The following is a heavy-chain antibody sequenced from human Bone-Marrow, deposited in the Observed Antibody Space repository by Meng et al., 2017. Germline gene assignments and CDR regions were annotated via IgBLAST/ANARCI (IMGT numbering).Heavy chain of an antibody. CDR1: GYTFTGYY. CDR3: ARAYDSSGYSWFDP. J-gene: IGHJ5*02. Sequence: ASVKVSCKASGYTFTGYYMHWVRQAPGQGLEGMGRINPNSGGTNYAQKFQGRVTMTRDTSISTAYMELSRLRSDDTAVYYCARAYDSSGYSWFDPWGQGTLVTVSS. V-gene: IGHV1-2*06. CDR2: INPNSGGT. D-gene: IGHD3-22*01.